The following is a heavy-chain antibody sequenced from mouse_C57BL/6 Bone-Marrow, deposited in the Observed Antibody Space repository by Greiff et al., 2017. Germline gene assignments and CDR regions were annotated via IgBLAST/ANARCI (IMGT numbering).Heavy chain of an antibody. Sequence: EVKLVESGGGLVQPGGSLKLSCAASGFTFSDYGMAWVRQAPRKGPEWVAFISNLAYSIYYADTVTGRFTISRENAKNTLYLEMSSLRSEDTAMYYCARQDDGSSYDYAMDYWGQGTSVTVSS. CDR3: ARQDDGSSYDYAMDY. J-gene: IGHJ4*01. CDR1: GFTFSDYG. D-gene: IGHD1-1*01. V-gene: IGHV5-15*01. CDR2: ISNLAYSI.